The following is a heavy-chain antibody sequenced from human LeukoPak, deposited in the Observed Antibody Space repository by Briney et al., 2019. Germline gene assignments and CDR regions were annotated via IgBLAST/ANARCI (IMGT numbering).Heavy chain of an antibody. J-gene: IGHJ4*02. CDR1: GFTFSDYY. D-gene: IGHD3-22*01. CDR2: ISSSGSTI. Sequence: GGSLRLSCAASGFTFSDYYMSWIRQAPGKGLEWVSYISSSGSTIYYADSVKGRFTISGDNAKNSLYLQMNSLRAEDTAVYYCAREFHYYDSSGGDFDYWGQGTLVTVSS. CDR3: AREFHYYDSSGGDFDY. V-gene: IGHV3-11*01.